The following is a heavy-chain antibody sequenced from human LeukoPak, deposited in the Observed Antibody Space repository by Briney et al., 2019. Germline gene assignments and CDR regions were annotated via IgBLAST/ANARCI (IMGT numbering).Heavy chain of an antibody. CDR2: LYRGGTT. V-gene: IGHV3-53*01. Sequence: PGGSLRLSCAASGFTVSSNYMSWVRQAPGKGLEWVSALYRGGTTYYAGSVKGRFTISSDNSRNTLYLQMNSLRDDDTAVYYRARQTSDSSTYDYWGQGTLVTVSS. CDR1: GFTVSSNY. D-gene: IGHD6-6*01. CDR3: ARQTSDSSTYDY. J-gene: IGHJ4*02.